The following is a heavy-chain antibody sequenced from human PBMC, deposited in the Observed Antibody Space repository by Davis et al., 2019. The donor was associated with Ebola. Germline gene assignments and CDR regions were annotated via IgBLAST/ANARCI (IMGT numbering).Heavy chain of an antibody. CDR3: AKDRDCSSTSCYSDWFDP. J-gene: IGHJ5*02. V-gene: IGHV3-23*01. D-gene: IGHD2-2*01. Sequence: PGGSLRLSCAASGFTFSSYAMSWVRQAPGKGLEWVSAISGSGGSTYYADSVKGRFTISRDNSKNTLYLQMNSLRAEDTAVYYCAKDRDCSSTSCYSDWFDPWGQGTLVTVSS. CDR2: ISGSGGST. CDR1: GFTFSSYA.